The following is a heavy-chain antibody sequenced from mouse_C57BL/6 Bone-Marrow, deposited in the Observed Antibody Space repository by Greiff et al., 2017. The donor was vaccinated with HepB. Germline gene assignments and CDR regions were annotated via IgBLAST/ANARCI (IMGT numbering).Heavy chain of an antibody. V-gene: IGHV5-2*01. J-gene: IGHJ1*03. CDR1: EFEFPSHD. CDR2: INSDGGST. CDR3: ERRNSSPTWYLDV. Sequence: EVKLVESGGGLVQPGESLKLSCESNEFEFPSHDMSWVRKTPEKRLELVAAINSDGGSTYYPDTMERRFIISRDTTKKTLYLQMSSLRSEDTALYYCERRNSSPTWYLDVWGTGTTVTVSS. D-gene: IGHD1-1*01.